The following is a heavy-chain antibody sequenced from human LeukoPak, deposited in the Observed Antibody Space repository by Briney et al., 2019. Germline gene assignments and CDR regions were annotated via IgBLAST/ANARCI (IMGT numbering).Heavy chain of an antibody. D-gene: IGHD6-19*01. J-gene: IGHJ4*02. Sequence: QPGGSLRLSCAAYGFTFNTYGMSWVRQAPEKGLEWVSTISHVGGTYYADSVRGRFTISRDDSKNMVYLQMDSLRAEDTAVYYCARLGPASSGWPESFDYWGQGTLVTVSS. V-gene: IGHV3-23*01. CDR1: GFTFNTYG. CDR3: ARLGPASSGWPESFDY. CDR2: ISHVGGT.